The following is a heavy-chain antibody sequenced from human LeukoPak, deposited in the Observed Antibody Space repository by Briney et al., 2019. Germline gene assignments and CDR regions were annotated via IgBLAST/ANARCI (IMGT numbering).Heavy chain of an antibody. D-gene: IGHD3-16*01. J-gene: IGHJ4*02. CDR3: ARPKDGGVFDY. Sequence: GASLKISCKGSGSSFTSYWIGWVRPMPGKGLEWMGIIYPGDSDTRYSPSFQGQVTISAAKSITTAYLRWSSLKASDTAMYYCARPKDGGVFDYWGQGTLVTVSS. V-gene: IGHV5-51*01. CDR1: GSSFTSYW. CDR2: IYPGDSDT.